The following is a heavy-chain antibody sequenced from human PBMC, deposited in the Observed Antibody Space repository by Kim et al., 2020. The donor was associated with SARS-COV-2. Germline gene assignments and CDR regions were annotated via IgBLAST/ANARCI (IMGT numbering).Heavy chain of an antibody. Sequence: SVKVSCKASGGTFSSYAISWVRQAPGQGLEWMGGIIPIFGTANYAQKFQGRVTITADESTSTAYMELSSLRSEDTAVYYCASRCTGGVCYEEGGHYYYGMDVWGQGTTVTVSS. J-gene: IGHJ6*02. V-gene: IGHV1-69*13. D-gene: IGHD2-8*02. CDR1: GGTFSSYA. CDR2: IIPIFGTA. CDR3: ASRCTGGVCYEEGGHYYYGMDV.